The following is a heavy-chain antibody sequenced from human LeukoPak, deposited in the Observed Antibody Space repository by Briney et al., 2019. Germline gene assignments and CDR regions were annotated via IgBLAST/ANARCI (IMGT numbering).Heavy chain of an antibody. CDR2: IKQDGSEK. J-gene: IGHJ3*02. CDR1: GFTFSSYA. V-gene: IGHV3-7*03. Sequence: GGSLRLSCAASGFTFSSYAMSWVRQAPGKGLEWVANIKQDGSEKYYVDSVKGRFTISRDNAKNSLYLQMNSLKTEDTGVYYCTTALNFDILTGLYQPIAAFDIWGQGTLVTVSS. CDR3: TTALNFDILTGLYQPIAAFDI. D-gene: IGHD3-9*01.